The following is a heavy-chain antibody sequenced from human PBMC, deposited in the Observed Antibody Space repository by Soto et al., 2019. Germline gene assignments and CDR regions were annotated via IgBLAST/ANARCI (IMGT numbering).Heavy chain of an antibody. CDR1: GFTFSSYA. J-gene: IGHJ4*02. CDR3: AKGKGVLPAAKIFDY. V-gene: IGHV3-23*01. CDR2: ISGSGGST. D-gene: IGHD2-2*01. Sequence: GGSQRLSCAASGFTFSSYAVSWVRQAPGKGLEWVSAISGSGGSTYYADSVKGRFTISRDNSKNTLYLQMNSLRAEDTAVYYCAKGKGVLPAAKIFDYWGQGTLVTVSS.